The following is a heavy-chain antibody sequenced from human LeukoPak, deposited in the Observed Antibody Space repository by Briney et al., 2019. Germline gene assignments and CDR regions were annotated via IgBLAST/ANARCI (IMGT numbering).Heavy chain of an antibody. CDR1: GYSFTSYW. V-gene: IGHV5-51*01. Sequence: ASVKVSCKGSGYSFTSYWIGWVRQMPGKGLEWMGIIYPGDSDTRYSPSFQGQVTISADKSNSTACLQWSSLKASDTAMYYCARRDCSSTSCQGFDPWGQGTLVTVSS. CDR3: ARRDCSSTSCQGFDP. D-gene: IGHD2-2*01. CDR2: IYPGDSDT. J-gene: IGHJ5*02.